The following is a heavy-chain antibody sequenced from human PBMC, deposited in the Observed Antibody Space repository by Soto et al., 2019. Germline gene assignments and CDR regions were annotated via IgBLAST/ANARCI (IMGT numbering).Heavy chain of an antibody. CDR3: ARLRDRLGSFDP. D-gene: IGHD3-16*02. V-gene: IGHV1-69*13. CDR2: ITPIFGTA. Sequence: ASVKVSCKASGGTFSSYAISWVRQAPGQGLEWMGGITPIFGTANYAQKFQGRVTITADESTSTAYMELSSLRSEDTAVYYCARLRDRLGSFDPWGQGTLVTVSS. J-gene: IGHJ5*02. CDR1: GGTFSSYA.